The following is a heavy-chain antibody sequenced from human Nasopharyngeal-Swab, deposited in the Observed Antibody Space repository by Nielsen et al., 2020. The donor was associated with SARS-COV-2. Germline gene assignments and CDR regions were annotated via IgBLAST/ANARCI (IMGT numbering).Heavy chain of an antibody. Sequence: GESLKISCAASGFTFSSYSMNWVRQAPGMGLEWVSYISSSSSSTIYYTDSVKGRFTVSRDNAKNSLYLQMSSLRAEDTAVYYCARSPSARKSTIFGVHDTYWFDPWGQGTLVTVSS. CDR1: GFTFSSYS. J-gene: IGHJ5*02. CDR3: ARSPSARKSTIFGVHDTYWFDP. V-gene: IGHV3-48*04. D-gene: IGHD3-3*01. CDR2: ISSSSSSTI.